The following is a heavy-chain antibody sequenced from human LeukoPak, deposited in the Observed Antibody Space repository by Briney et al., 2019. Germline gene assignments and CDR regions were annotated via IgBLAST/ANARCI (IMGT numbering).Heavy chain of an antibody. V-gene: IGHV1-46*01. CDR3: AREGDGYNAYFDY. D-gene: IGHD5-24*01. CDR2: INPSGGST. CDR1: GYTFTSYY. Sequence: GASVKVSCKASGYTFTSYYMHWVRQAPGQGLEWMGLINPSGGSTSYAQKFQGRVTMTRDMSTSTVYMELSSLRSEDAAVYYCAREGDGYNAYFDYWGQGTLVTVSS. J-gene: IGHJ4*02.